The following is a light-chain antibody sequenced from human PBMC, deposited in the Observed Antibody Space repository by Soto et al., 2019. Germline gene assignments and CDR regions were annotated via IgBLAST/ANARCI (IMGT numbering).Light chain of an antibody. CDR2: DNN. CDR3: GTWDDSLSAV. CDR1: SSNVANNY. J-gene: IGLJ2*01. V-gene: IGLV1-51*01. Sequence: QSVLTQPPSVSAAPGQKVTISCSGSSSNVANNYVSWYQQLPGTAPKLLIYDNNKRPSGIPDRFSGSKSGTSATLGITGLQTGDEADYYCGTWDDSLSAVFGGGTKLTVL.